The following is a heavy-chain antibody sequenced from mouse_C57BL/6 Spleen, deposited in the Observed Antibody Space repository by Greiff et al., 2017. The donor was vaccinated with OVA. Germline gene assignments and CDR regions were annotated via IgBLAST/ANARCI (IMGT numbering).Heavy chain of an antibody. CDR3: AREIITTVVYFDY. CDR2: IHPNSGST. CDR1: GYTFTSYW. V-gene: IGHV1-64*01. Sequence: QVQLQQSGAELVKPGASVKLSCKASGYTFTSYWMHWVKQRPGHGLEWIGMIHPNSGSTNYNEKFKSKATLTVDTSSSTAYMQLSSLTSEDSAVYYCAREIITTVVYFDYWGQGTTLTVSS. J-gene: IGHJ2*01. D-gene: IGHD1-1*01.